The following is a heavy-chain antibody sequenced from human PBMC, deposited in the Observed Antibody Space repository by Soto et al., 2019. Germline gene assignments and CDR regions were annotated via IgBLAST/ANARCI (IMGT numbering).Heavy chain of an antibody. CDR2: IYPGDSDT. CDR3: ARQLAVAGSYYYYGMDV. J-gene: IGHJ6*02. Sequence: GESLKISCKGSGYSFTSYWIGWVRQMPGKGLERMGIIYPGDSDTRYSPSFQGQVTISADKSISTAYLQGSSLKASDYFIYFFARQLAVAGSYYYYGMDVWGQGTTVTVSS. V-gene: IGHV5-51*01. CDR1: GYSFTSYW. D-gene: IGHD6-19*01.